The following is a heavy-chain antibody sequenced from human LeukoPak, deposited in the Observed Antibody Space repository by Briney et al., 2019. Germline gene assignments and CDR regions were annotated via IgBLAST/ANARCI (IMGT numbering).Heavy chain of an antibody. Sequence: GGSLRLSCAASGFIFSSYAMSWVRQAPGKGLEWISAISVSDTTYYADSVKGRFIISRDNSKNTLYLQMNSLRAEDTALYYCALSGGSDWYGLECWGQGTLVTVSS. V-gene: IGHV3-23*01. D-gene: IGHD6-13*01. CDR2: ISVSDTT. CDR1: GFIFSSYA. J-gene: IGHJ4*02. CDR3: ALSGGSDWYGLEC.